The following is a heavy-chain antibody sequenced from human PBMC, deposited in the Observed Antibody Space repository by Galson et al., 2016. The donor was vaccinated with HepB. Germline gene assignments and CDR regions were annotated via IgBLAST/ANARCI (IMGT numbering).Heavy chain of an antibody. CDR1: GFTFSAYG. CDR2: ISYDGSVQ. J-gene: IGHJ6*02. Sequence: SLRLSRAASGFTFSAYGMHWVRQAPGTGLEWLAIISYDGSVQYSADSVQGRFTISRDNAKNTVYLQMNSLRPEDTGVYYCATGLGSLEWLIHGMDVWGPGTTVTVSS. CDR3: ATGLGSLEWLIHGMDV. V-gene: IGHV3-30*03. D-gene: IGHD3-3*01.